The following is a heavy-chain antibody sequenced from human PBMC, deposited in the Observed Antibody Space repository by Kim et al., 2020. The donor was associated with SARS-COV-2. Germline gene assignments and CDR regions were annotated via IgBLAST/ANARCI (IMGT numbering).Heavy chain of an antibody. V-gene: IGHV3-30-3*01. Sequence: GGSLRLSCAASGFTFSSYAMHWVRQAPGKGLEWVAVISYDGSNKYYADSVKGRFTISRDNSKNTLYLQMNSLRAEDTAVYYCARSRSGSYLTPFDYWGQGTLVTVSS. J-gene: IGHJ4*02. CDR3: ARSRSGSYLTPFDY. CDR1: GFTFSSYA. CDR2: ISYDGSNK. D-gene: IGHD1-26*01.